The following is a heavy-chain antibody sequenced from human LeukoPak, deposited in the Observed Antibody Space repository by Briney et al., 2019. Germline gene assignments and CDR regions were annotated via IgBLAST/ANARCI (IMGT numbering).Heavy chain of an antibody. CDR1: GGSLRGYY. CDR2: INHSGST. D-gene: IGHD2-2*02. CDR3: ARGRRRCSSTSCYISSSWFDP. J-gene: IGHJ5*02. V-gene: IGHV4-34*01. Sequence: SETLSLTCAVYGGSLRGYYWTWIRQPPGKGLEWIGEINHSGSTNYNPSLKSRVTISVDTSKNQFSLKLSSVTAADTAVYYCARGRRRCSSTSCYISSSWFDPWGQGTLVTVSS.